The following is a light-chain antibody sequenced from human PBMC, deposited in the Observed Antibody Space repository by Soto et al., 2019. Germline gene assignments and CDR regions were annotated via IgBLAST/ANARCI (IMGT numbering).Light chain of an antibody. J-gene: IGKJ2*01. CDR2: GGS. Sequence: EIVLTQSPATLSMSPGDRVTLSCRASESLFGFLAWYQQKPGQSPRLLIYGGSTRATGIPARSSGSGSATDITLNISSLHSEDFAAYFYHSYNDRPFASGLGTKLEI. V-gene: IGKV3-15*01. CDR1: ESLFGF. CDR3: HSYNDRPFA.